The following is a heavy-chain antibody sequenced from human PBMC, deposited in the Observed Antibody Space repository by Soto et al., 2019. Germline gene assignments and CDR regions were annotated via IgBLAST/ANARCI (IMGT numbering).Heavy chain of an antibody. CDR3: TRDLKYDFWSGYYRRGAGDAFDI. CDR2: IRSKAYGGTT. V-gene: IGHV3-49*03. D-gene: IGHD3-3*01. J-gene: IGHJ3*02. Sequence: GGSLRLSCTASGFTFGDYAMSWFRQAPGKGLEWVGFIRSKAYGGTTEYAASVKGRFTISRDDSKSIAYLQVNSLKTEDTAVYYCTRDLKYDFWSGYYRRGAGDAFDIWGQGTMVTVSS. CDR1: GFTFGDYA.